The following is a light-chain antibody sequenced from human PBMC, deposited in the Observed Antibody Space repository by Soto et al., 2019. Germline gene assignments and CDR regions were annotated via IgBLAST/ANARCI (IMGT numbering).Light chain of an antibody. V-gene: IGKV3-20*01. CDR1: QSVSSSY. CDR2: GAS. J-gene: IGKJ1*01. CDR3: HEYGSSPRT. Sequence: IVLTQSPGTLSLSPGERATLSCRASQSVSSSYLAWYQQNPGQAPRLLIYGASSRATGIPDRFSGSGSGTDCTLTISRLEPEDFAVYYCHEYGSSPRTFGQGTKVAIK.